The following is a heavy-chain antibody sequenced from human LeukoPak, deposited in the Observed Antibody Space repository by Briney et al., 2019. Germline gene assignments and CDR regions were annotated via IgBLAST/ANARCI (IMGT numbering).Heavy chain of an antibody. J-gene: IGHJ3*02. V-gene: IGHV3-30*02. CDR2: LGHDGSNK. Sequence: GGSLRLSCAASGFIFSSYGINWVRQAPGKGLGWVSFLGHDGSNKYYADSVKGRFTISRDNSKNTVYLQMNSLRAEDMAVYYCAKGLTIFGVARDAFDTWGQGTMVTVSS. CDR1: GFIFSSYG. CDR3: AKGLTIFGVARDAFDT. D-gene: IGHD3-3*01.